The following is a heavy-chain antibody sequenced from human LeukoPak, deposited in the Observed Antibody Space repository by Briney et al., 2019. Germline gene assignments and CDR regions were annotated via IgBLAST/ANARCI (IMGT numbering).Heavy chain of an antibody. CDR1: GYAFTGYY. D-gene: IGHD6-13*01. J-gene: IGHJ5*02. V-gene: IGHV1-2*02. CDR2: INPNSGGT. CDR3: AREGGIAAADEGWFDP. Sequence: ASVRVSCKASGYAFTGYYMHWVRQAPGQGLEWMGWINPNSGGTNYAQKFQGRVTMTRDTSISTAYMELSRLRSEDTAVYYCAREGGIAAADEGWFDPWGQGTLVTVSS.